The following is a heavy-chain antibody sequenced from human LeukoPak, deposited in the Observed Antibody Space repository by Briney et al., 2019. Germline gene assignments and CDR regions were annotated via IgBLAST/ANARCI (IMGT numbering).Heavy chain of an antibody. Sequence: ASVKVSCKASGYTFTGYYMHWVRQAPGQGLEWMGWINPNSGGTNYAQKFQGRVSMTRDTSISTAYMELSRLRFDDTAVYYCARGYCSGGSCDLDYWGQGTLVTVSS. CDR1: GYTFTGYY. V-gene: IGHV1-2*02. CDR3: ARGYCSGGSCDLDY. D-gene: IGHD2-15*01. CDR2: INPNSGGT. J-gene: IGHJ4*02.